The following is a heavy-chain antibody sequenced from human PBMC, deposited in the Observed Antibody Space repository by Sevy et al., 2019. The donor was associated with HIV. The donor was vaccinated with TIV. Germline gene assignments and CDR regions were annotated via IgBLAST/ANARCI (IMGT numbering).Heavy chain of an antibody. CDR1: GFTFSSYI. CDR2: ISSSSSTI. J-gene: IGHJ4*02. V-gene: IGHV3-48*02. D-gene: IGHD6-13*01. CDR3: ASDDSSSWYYFDY. Sequence: GGSLRLSCAASGFTFSSYIMNWVRQAPGKGLEWVSYISSSSSTIYYADSVKGRFTISRDNAKNSLYLQMNSLRDEDTAVYYCASDDSSSWYYFDYWGQGTLVTVSS.